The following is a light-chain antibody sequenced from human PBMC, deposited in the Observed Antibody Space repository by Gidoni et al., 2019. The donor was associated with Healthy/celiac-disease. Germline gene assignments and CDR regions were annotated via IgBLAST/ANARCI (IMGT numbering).Light chain of an antibody. J-gene: IGKJ4*01. CDR1: QDISNY. CDR3: QQYDNLPFT. CDR2: DAS. V-gene: IGKV1-33*01. Sequence: DIQMTQSPSSLSASVGDRVTITCQASQDISNYLNWYQQKPGKAPKLLIYDASNLETGVPSRFSVSGSVTDFTFTISSLQPEDIATYYCQQYDNLPFTLXGXTKVEIK.